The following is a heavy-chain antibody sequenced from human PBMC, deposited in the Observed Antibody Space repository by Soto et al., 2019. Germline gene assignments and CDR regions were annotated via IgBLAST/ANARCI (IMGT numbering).Heavy chain of an antibody. CDR3: ATARD. CDR2: ISCSSNYI. CDR1: GFTFNSYN. V-gene: IGHV3-21*01. J-gene: IGHJ4*02. Sequence: EVQLVESGGGLVKPGGSLRLSCAASGFTFNSYNINWVRQAPGKGLEWVSSISCSSNYIYYADSVKGRFTISRDNAKNSLYLQMKSMGAEYTSVYYGATARDWGQGTLVTVSS.